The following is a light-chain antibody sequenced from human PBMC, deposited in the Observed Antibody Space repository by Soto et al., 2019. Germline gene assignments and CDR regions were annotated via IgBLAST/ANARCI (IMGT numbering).Light chain of an antibody. CDR3: QKYNRYWT. CDR1: QSINTW. V-gene: IGKV1-5*01. CDR2: DAS. J-gene: IGKJ1*01. Sequence: DIQMTQSPSTLSASVGDRVTVTCRASQSINTWLAWYQQKPGKAPKLLIYDASSLQSGVPSRFTGRGSGTEFTLTISSLQPDDFATYYCQKYNRYWTFGQGTKVDTK.